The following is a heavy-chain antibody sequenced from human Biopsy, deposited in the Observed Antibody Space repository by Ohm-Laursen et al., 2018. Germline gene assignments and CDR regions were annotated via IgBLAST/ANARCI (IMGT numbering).Heavy chain of an antibody. CDR3: AREAIGYQLPCDD. CDR1: TGTFNSYG. Sequence: SLVKLSCKVPTGTFNSYGIIWVRQAPGQGLEWMGRIIPILRTTAYAQTFLGRVTITADSPTSTVDMELTSLTSDDTAVYFCAREAIGYQLPCDDWGQGTLVTVSS. D-gene: IGHD2-2*01. V-gene: IGHV1-69*11. J-gene: IGHJ4*02. CDR2: IIPILRTT.